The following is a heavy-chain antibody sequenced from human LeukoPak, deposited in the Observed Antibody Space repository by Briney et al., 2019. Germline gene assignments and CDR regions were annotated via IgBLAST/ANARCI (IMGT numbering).Heavy chain of an antibody. V-gene: IGHV4-59*12. Sequence: SETLSLTCTVSGGSISSYYWSWIRQPPGKGLEWIGYIYYSGSTNYNPSLKSRVTISVDTSKNQFSLKLSSVTAADTAVYYCASSDYGGNPLIDYWGQGTLVTVSS. J-gene: IGHJ4*02. D-gene: IGHD4-23*01. CDR2: IYYSGST. CDR3: ASSDYGGNPLIDY. CDR1: GGSISSYY.